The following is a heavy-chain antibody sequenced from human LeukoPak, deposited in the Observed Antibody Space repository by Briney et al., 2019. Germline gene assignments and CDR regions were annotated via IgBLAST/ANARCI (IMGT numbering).Heavy chain of an antibody. CDR2: ISYDGSYK. CDR3: ARVSGAEAATGGYFDR. V-gene: IGHV3-30*04. CDR1: GFTFSRFA. D-gene: IGHD6-13*01. J-gene: IGHJ4*02. Sequence: GGPLRLSCAASGFTFSRFAVHWVRQAPGKGLEWVAVISYDGSYKYYADSVQGRFTISRDNSKNTLYLQMNSLGTEDTAVYYCARVSGAEAATGGYFDRWGQGTLVTVSS.